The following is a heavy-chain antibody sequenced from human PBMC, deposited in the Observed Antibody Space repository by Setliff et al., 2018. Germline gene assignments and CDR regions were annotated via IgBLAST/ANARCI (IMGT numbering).Heavy chain of an antibody. J-gene: IGHJ4*02. CDR3: AGLRGAFDY. V-gene: IGHV4-59*01. CDR1: GGSISSYY. CDR2: IYYSGST. Sequence: SETLSLTCTVSGGSISSYYWSWIRQSPGKGLEWIGYIYYSGSTNYNPSLESRVTISVDTSKNQFSLRLNSATAADTAVYYCAGLRGAFDYWGQGTLVTVSS. D-gene: IGHD3-16*01.